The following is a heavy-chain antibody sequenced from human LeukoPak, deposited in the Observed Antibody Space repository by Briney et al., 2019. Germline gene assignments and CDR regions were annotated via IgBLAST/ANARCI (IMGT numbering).Heavy chain of an antibody. J-gene: IGHJ4*02. V-gene: IGHV4-38-2*01. CDR1: GYSISSGYY. CDR3: ARHGSIVVVPAAPGFDF. CDR2: IYHSGDT. D-gene: IGHD2-2*01. Sequence: SETLSLTCAVSGYSISSGYYWGWIRQPPGKGLQWIGSIYHSGDTYYNPSLKSRVTISVDTSKNQFSLKLSSVTAADTAVYYCARHGSIVVVPAAPGFDFWGQRTLVTVSS.